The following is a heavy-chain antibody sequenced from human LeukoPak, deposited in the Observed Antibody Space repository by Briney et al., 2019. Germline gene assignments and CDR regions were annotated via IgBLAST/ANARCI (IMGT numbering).Heavy chain of an antibody. CDR3: AREITMVRGVIGPFDY. J-gene: IGHJ4*02. D-gene: IGHD3-10*01. CDR2: IYYSGST. CDR1: GGSISSSSYY. V-gene: IGHV4-39*07. Sequence: SETLSLTCTVSGGSISSSSYYWGWIRQPPGKGLEWIGSIYYSGSTYYNPSLKSRVTISVDTSKNQFSLKLSSVTAADTAVYYCAREITMVRGVIGPFDYWGQGTLVTVSS.